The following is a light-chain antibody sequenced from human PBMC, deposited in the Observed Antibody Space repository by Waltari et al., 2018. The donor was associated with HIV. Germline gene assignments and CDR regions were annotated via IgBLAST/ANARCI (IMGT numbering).Light chain of an antibody. CDR2: AAS. Sequence: EKVMTQFPVALSVSPGERATLSCRASQSVSNNLAWYQQKPGQAPRLVMYAASTRAAGIPARFSGSGSGTEFTLTISSLQSEDVAVYYCQQYDNWPYTFGQGTKLEIK. V-gene: IGKV3-15*01. CDR3: QQYDNWPYT. CDR1: QSVSNN. J-gene: IGKJ2*01.